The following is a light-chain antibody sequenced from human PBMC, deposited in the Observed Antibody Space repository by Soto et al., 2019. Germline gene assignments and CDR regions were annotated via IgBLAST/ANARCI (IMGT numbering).Light chain of an antibody. J-gene: IGLJ3*02. CDR3: SSYTGSSALWV. CDR2: DVT. CDR1: SSDVGRYNY. V-gene: IGLV2-14*01. Sequence: QSVLTQPASVSGSPGQSITISCTGTSSDVGRYNYVSWYQQYPGKAPKLMIYDVTNRPSGVSNRFSGSKSGNTASLTISGLQAEDEGDDYCSSYTGSSALWVFGGGTKLTVL.